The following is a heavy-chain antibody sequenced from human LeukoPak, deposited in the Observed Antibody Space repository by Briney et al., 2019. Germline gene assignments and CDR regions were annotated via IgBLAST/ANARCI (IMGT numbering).Heavy chain of an antibody. V-gene: IGHV1-18*01. CDR1: GYTFTSYG. CDR2: ISAYNGNT. D-gene: IGHD2-2*01. J-gene: IGHJ6*03. Sequence: ASVKVSCKASGYTFTSYGISWVRQAPGQGLEWMGWISAYNGNTNYAQKLQGRVTMTTDTSTSTAYMELRSLRSEDTAVYYCAGGIEPTPRAFERTSCQGGCYYYYMDVWGKGTTVTVSS. CDR3: AGGIEPTPRAFERTSCQGGCYYYYMDV.